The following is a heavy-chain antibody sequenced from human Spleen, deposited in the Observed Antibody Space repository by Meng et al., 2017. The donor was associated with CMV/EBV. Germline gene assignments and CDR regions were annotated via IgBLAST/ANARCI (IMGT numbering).Heavy chain of an antibody. Sequence: GESLKISCAASGFTFSNYWMSWVRQAPGKGLECVANIKQDGSEKYYVDSVKGRFTISRDNAKNSLYLQMDSLRAEDTAVYYCTTDSEWELPYQVDYWGQGTLVTVSS. CDR3: TTDSEWELPYQVDY. V-gene: IGHV3-7*01. D-gene: IGHD1-26*01. J-gene: IGHJ4*02. CDR2: IKQDGSEK. CDR1: GFTFSNYW.